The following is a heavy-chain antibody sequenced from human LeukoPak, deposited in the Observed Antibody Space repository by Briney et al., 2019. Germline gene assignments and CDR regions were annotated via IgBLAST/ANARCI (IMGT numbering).Heavy chain of an antibody. CDR3: AKEASGYLIYFQH. CDR1: GFTFSSYG. D-gene: IGHD3-22*01. V-gene: IGHV3-30*18. Sequence: GGSLRLSCAASGFTFSSYGMHWVRQAPGKGLEWVAVISYDGSNKYYADSVKGRFTISRDNSKNTLYLQMNSLRAEDTAVYYCAKEASGYLIYFQHWGQGTLVTVSS. J-gene: IGHJ1*01. CDR2: ISYDGSNK.